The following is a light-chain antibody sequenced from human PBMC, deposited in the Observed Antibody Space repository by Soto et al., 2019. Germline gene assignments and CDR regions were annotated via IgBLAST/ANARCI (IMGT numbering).Light chain of an antibody. CDR2: FGS. Sequence: DIVMTQSPLSLTVIPGEPASISCRSSQSLLHVNGYNYLNWYLQKPGQSPQLLIYFGSNRASGVPDRFSGSGSGTEFTLRIRRVEAEDVGVYYCKQALQTVTFGGGTKVEIK. J-gene: IGKJ4*01. V-gene: IGKV2-28*01. CDR3: KQALQTVT. CDR1: QSLLHVNGYNY.